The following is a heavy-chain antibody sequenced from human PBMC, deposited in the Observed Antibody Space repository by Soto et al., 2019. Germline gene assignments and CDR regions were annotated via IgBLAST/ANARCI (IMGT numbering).Heavy chain of an antibody. CDR3: AKTQGPYYYDSSGYYYEYYYYGMDV. Sequence: PRESLKISCKGSGYSFTSYWIGWVRQMPGKGLEWMGIIYPGDSDTRYSPSFQGQVTISADKSISTAYLQWSSLKASDTAMYYCAKTQGPYYYDSSGYYYEYYYYGMDVWGQGTTVTVSS. D-gene: IGHD3-22*01. V-gene: IGHV5-51*01. CDR1: GYSFTSYW. CDR2: IYPGDSDT. J-gene: IGHJ6*02.